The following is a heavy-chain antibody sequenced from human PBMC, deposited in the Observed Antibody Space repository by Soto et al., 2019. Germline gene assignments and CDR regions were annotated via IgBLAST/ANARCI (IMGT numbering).Heavy chain of an antibody. Sequence: QVQLVESGGGVVQPGRSLRLSCASSGFTLSGYGMHWVRQAPGKGLEWVGMTWYDGSKEYYVESVKGRFTISRDNSKNTLYLQMNSLRAEDTAVYCCARDSGDSGTFDYWGQGTLVTVSS. CDR3: ARDSGDSGTFDY. D-gene: IGHD5-12*01. J-gene: IGHJ4*02. V-gene: IGHV3-33*01. CDR2: TWYDGSKE. CDR1: GFTLSGYG.